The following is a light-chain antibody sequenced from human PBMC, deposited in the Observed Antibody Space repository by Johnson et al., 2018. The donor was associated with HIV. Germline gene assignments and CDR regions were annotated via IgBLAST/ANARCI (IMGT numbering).Light chain of an antibody. CDR1: SSNIGNSY. V-gene: IGLV1-51*01. CDR3: GTWDSSLSAGWV. J-gene: IGLJ1*01. CDR2: DNN. Sequence: QSALTQPPSVSAAPGQKVTISCSGSSSNIGNSYVSWYQQLPGTAPKLLIYDNNKRPSGIPDRFSGSKSGTSATLGITGLQTGDEADYYCGTWDSSLSAGWVFGTGTKVTVL.